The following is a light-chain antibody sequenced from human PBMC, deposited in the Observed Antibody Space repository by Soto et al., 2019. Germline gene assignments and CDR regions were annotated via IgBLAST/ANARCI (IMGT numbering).Light chain of an antibody. Sequence: EIVLMQSPCTLSLSPLERATLSCRASQSVSSSYLAWYEQKPGQAPRLLIYGTSNRATGIPDRFSGSGSGTDFTLTISRLEPEDFAVYYCQQYGSSPYTFGQGT. CDR2: GTS. V-gene: IGKV3-20*01. J-gene: IGKJ2*01. CDR1: QSVSSSY. CDR3: QQYGSSPYT.